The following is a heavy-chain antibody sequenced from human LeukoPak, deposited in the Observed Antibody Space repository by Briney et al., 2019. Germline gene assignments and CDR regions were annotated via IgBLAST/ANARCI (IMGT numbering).Heavy chain of an antibody. CDR3: ARHEIERGYSYGWYCYYYMDV. V-gene: IGHV4-4*09. Sequence: SETLSLTCTVSGGSISSYYWSWIRQPPGKGLEWIGYIYTSGSTNYNPSLKSRVTISVDTSKNQFSLKLSSVTAADTAVYYCARHEIERGYSYGWYCYYYMDVWGKGTTVTVSS. CDR1: GGSISSYY. J-gene: IGHJ6*03. CDR2: IYTSGST. D-gene: IGHD5-18*01.